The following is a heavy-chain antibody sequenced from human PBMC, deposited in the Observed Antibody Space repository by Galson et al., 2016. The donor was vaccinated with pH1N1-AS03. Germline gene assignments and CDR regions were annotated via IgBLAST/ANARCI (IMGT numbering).Heavy chain of an antibody. CDR1: GGSIGVSY. J-gene: IGHJ2*01. V-gene: IGHV4-59*08. CDR3: ARQAEGRMLTLRHRYFDF. D-gene: IGHD1-14*01. Sequence: LSLTCTVSGGSIGVSYWSWIRQSPGRGVEWIGYFYYIANTKYNPSLKSRVTISVDTSKNQISLTLSSVTATDTAVYYCARQAEGRMLTLRHRYFDFWGRGIRVTVSS. CDR2: FYYIANT.